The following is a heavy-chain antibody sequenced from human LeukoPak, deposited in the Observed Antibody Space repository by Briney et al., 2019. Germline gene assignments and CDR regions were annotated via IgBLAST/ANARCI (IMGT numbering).Heavy chain of an antibody. J-gene: IGHJ4*02. CDR1: GYTFTTYY. Sequence: ASVKVSCKASGYTFTTYYMHWVRQAPGQGLEWMGIINPSGGSTTYAQNFQGRVTMTRDTSISTAYMELSRLRSDDTAVYYCARTSYCGGDCYSGFGYWGQGTLVTVSS. D-gene: IGHD2-21*02. CDR2: INPSGGST. V-gene: IGHV1-46*01. CDR3: ARTSYCGGDCYSGFGY.